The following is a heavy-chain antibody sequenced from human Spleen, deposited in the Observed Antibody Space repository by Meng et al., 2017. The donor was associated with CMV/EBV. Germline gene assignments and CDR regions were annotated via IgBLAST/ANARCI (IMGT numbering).Heavy chain of an antibody. Sequence: SVKVSCKASGYTFTYRYLHWVRQAPGQALEWMGWITPFNGNTNYAQKFQDRVTITRDRSMSTAYMELSSLRSEDTAMYYCATWKSGSPENYFDYWGQGTLVTVSS. CDR1: GYTFTYRY. CDR2: ITPFNGNT. CDR3: ATWKSGSPENYFDY. D-gene: IGHD1-26*01. J-gene: IGHJ4*02. V-gene: IGHV1-45*02.